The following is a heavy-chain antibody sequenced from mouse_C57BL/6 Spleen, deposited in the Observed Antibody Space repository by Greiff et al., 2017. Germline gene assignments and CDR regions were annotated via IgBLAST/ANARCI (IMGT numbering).Heavy chain of an antibody. CDR1: GYTFTSYW. J-gene: IGHJ4*01. CDR2: IHPNSGST. Sequence: QVQLKQPGAELVKPGASVKLSCKASGYTFTSYWMHWVKQRPGQGLEWIGMIHPNSGSTNYNEKFKSKATLTVDKSSSTAYMQLSSLTSEDSAVYYCARVGYYGSSPRYAMDYWGQGTSVTVSS. D-gene: IGHD1-1*01. V-gene: IGHV1-64*01. CDR3: ARVGYYGSSPRYAMDY.